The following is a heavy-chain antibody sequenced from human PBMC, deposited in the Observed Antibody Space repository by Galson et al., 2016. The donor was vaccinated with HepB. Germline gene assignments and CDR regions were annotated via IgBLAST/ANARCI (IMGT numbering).Heavy chain of an antibody. Sequence: SLRLSCATSGFTFSSDWMVWVRQAPGKGLEWVANINRDGTKINYLDSVKGRFTISRDNAKNSLYLQMNSLRAEDTAAYYCAMYMTAVGGVAFDYWGQGTLVTVSS. D-gene: IGHD4-23*01. CDR1: GFTFSSDW. CDR2: INRDGTKI. CDR3: AMYMTAVGGVAFDY. V-gene: IGHV3-7*03. J-gene: IGHJ4*02.